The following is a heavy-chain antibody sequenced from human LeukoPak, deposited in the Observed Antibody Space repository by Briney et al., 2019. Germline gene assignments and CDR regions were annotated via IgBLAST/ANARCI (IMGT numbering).Heavy chain of an antibody. Sequence: PGGSLRLSCAASGFIFDEYAMHWVRQRPGKGLEWVSLISGDGGTTFYGGSVKGRFTISKDSSKNILYLQMNGLRTEDTAFYYCAKDATPYSYVEFDLWGQGTLVTVSS. CDR1: GFIFDEYA. CDR3: AKDATPYSYVEFDL. V-gene: IGHV3-43*02. CDR2: ISGDGGTT. J-gene: IGHJ4*02. D-gene: IGHD3-16*01.